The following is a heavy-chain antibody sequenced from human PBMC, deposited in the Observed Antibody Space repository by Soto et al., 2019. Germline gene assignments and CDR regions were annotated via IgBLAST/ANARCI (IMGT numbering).Heavy chain of an antibody. Sequence: SETLSLTCTVSGGSISSSSYYWGWIRQPPGKGLEWIVSICYSGSTYYNPSLKIRVTISVDTSKNQFSLKLSSVTAADTAVYYCAGQRVGYYDSSGYPDYWGQGTLVTVSS. V-gene: IGHV4-39*01. D-gene: IGHD3-22*01. CDR3: AGQRVGYYDSSGYPDY. J-gene: IGHJ4*02. CDR1: GGSISSSSYY. CDR2: ICYSGST.